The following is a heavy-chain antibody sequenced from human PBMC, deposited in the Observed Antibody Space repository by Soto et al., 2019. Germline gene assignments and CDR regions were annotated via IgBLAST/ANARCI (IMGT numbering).Heavy chain of an antibody. D-gene: IGHD2-21*02. Sequence: GESLKISCKGSGYSFTSYWIGWVRQMPGKGLEWMGIIYPGDSDTRYSPSFQGQVTISADKSISTAYLQWSSLKASDTAMYYCARSLAYCGGDCENNWFDPWGQGTLVTVSS. CDR3: ARSLAYCGGDCENNWFDP. CDR1: GYSFTSYW. CDR2: IYPGDSDT. J-gene: IGHJ5*02. V-gene: IGHV5-51*01.